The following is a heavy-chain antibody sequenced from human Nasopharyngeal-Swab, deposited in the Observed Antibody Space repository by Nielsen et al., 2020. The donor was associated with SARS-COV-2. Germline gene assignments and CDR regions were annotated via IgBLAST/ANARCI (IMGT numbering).Heavy chain of an antibody. CDR3: ARAWGITIFGVVKGYYGMDV. CDR2: IIPIFGTA. D-gene: IGHD3-3*01. CDR1: GGTFSSYA. J-gene: IGHJ6*02. V-gene: IGHV1-69*05. Sequence: SVKVSCKASGGTFSSYAISWVRQAPGQGLEWMGGIIPIFGTANYAQKLQGRVTMTTDTSTSTAYMELRSLRSDDTAVYYCARAWGITIFGVVKGYYGMDVWGQGTTVTVSS.